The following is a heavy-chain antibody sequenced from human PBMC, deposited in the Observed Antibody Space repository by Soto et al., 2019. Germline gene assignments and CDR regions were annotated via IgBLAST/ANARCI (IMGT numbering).Heavy chain of an antibody. V-gene: IGHV1-3*01. Sequence: ASVKVSCKASGYTFSNYAIHWVRQAPGQRLEWMAWINAGNGDTKYSQNFQGRVTITRATSASTAYMDPSSLRPEDTAVYYCARAPRSSGYYHYAMDVWGQGTTVTVSS. D-gene: IGHD3-9*01. J-gene: IGHJ6*02. CDR1: GYTFSNYA. CDR3: ARAPRSSGYYHYAMDV. CDR2: INAGNGDT.